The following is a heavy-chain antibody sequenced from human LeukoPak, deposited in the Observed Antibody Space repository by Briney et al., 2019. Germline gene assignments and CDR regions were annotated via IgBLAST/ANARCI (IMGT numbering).Heavy chain of an antibody. V-gene: IGHV3-30*04. CDR1: GFTLSSYA. CDR2: ISYDGRNS. Sequence: GGSLRLSCVASGFTLSSYAIQWVRQAPGKGLEWVAVISYDGRNSYYADSLRGRFTISRDNAKNSLYLQMNNLRAEDTAVYYCARDAYYGWDYWGQGTLVPVSS. D-gene: IGHD4/OR15-4a*01. J-gene: IGHJ4*02. CDR3: ARDAYYGWDY.